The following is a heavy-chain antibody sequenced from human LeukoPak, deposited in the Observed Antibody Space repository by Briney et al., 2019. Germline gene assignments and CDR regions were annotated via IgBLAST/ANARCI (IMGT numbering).Heavy chain of an antibody. CDR3: ARDSRYSDTSGYYYSHYYMGV. CDR1: GGSINYYY. Sequence: SETLSLTCTVSGGSINYYYWSWIRQPPGKGLEYIGYIYSSGSTNYNPSLKSRVTMSVDTSKNQFSLKLSSVTAADTAVYYCARDSRYSDTSGYYYSHYYMGVWGKGTTVTVSS. CDR2: IYSSGST. J-gene: IGHJ6*03. D-gene: IGHD3-22*01. V-gene: IGHV4-59*01.